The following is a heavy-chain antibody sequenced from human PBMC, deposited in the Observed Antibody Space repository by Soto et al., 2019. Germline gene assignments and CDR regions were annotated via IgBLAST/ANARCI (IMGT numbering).Heavy chain of an antibody. Sequence: SETLSLTCTVSGGSISSYYWIWIRQPPGKGLEWIGYIYYSGSTNYNPSLKSRVTISVDTSKNQFSLKLSSVTAADTAVYYCASIWSGYYTDAFDIWGQGTMVTVSS. CDR1: GGSISSYY. CDR3: ASIWSGYYTDAFDI. J-gene: IGHJ3*02. CDR2: IYYSGST. D-gene: IGHD3-3*01. V-gene: IGHV4-59*08.